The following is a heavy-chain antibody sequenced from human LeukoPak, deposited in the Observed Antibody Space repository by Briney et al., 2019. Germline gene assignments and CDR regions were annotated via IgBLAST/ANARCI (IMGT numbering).Heavy chain of an antibody. CDR2: IYYSGGS. J-gene: IGHJ2*01. CDR3: ARNKRGAIFGVLTQHWYFDL. D-gene: IGHD3-3*01. V-gene: IGHV4-31*03. Sequence: SQTLSLTCTVSGGSISSGGYYWGWVRQQPGKGLEWIGFIYYSGGSYYNPSLESRVAMSVDTSKNQFSLKLTSVTAADTAVYYCARNKRGAIFGVLTQHWYFDLWGRGTLVTVSS. CDR1: GGSISSGGYY.